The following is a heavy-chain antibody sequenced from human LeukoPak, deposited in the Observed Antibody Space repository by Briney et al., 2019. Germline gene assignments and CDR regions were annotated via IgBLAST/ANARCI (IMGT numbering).Heavy chain of an antibody. CDR2: IYHSGST. Sequence: SQTLSLTCTVSGGSISSGGYYWSWIRQPPGKGLEWIRYIYHSGSTYYNPSLKSRVTISVDRSKNQFSLKLSSVTAADTAVYYCARELGTIFGVATFDYWGQGTLVTVSS. CDR1: GGSISSGGYY. J-gene: IGHJ4*02. CDR3: ARELGTIFGVATFDY. V-gene: IGHV4-30-2*01. D-gene: IGHD3-3*01.